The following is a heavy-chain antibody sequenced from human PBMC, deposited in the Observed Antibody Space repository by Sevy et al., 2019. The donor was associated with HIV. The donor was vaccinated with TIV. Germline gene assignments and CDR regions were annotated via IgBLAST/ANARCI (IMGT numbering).Heavy chain of an antibody. CDR1: GFTFSSYG. J-gene: IGHJ6*02. Sequence: GGSLRLSCAASGFTFSSYGMHWVRQAPGKGLEWVANIKQDGSEKYYVDSGKGRFTISRDNAKNSLYLQMNSLRAEDTAVYYCARENIVVVPAAPNYGMDVWGQGTTVTVSS. V-gene: IGHV3-7*01. D-gene: IGHD2-2*01. CDR3: ARENIVVVPAAPNYGMDV. CDR2: IKQDGSEK.